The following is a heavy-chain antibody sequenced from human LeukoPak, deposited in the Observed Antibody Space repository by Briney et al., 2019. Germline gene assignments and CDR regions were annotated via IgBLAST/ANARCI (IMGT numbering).Heavy chain of an antibody. J-gene: IGHJ3*02. Sequence: GGSLRLSCAASGFTFSSCALNWVRQAPGKGLEWVANIKQDGSEKYYVDSVKGRFTISRDNAKNSLYLQMNSLRAEDTAVYYCARVAPLVVVPAAMRGAFDIWGQGTMVTVSS. CDR2: IKQDGSEK. CDR3: ARVAPLVVVPAAMRGAFDI. D-gene: IGHD2-2*01. CDR1: GFTFSSCA. V-gene: IGHV3-7*01.